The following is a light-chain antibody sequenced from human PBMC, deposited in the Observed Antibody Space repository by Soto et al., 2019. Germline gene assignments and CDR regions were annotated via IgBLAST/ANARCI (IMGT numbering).Light chain of an antibody. CDR1: QSVSSSY. Sequence: EIVLTQSPGTLSLSPGERATLSCRASQSVSSSYLAWYQQKPGQAPRLLIYGASSRATGIPDRFSGSGPGTDFTLTISRLEPEDFAVYYCQQYGSSPVTFGQGARLEMK. J-gene: IGKJ5*01. CDR3: QQYGSSPVT. V-gene: IGKV3-20*01. CDR2: GAS.